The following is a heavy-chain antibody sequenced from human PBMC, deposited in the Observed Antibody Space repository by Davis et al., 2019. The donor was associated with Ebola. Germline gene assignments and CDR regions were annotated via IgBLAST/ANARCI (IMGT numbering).Heavy chain of an antibody. D-gene: IGHD2-2*02. J-gene: IGHJ6*02. CDR2: IKQDGSEK. Sequence: GESLKISCAASGFTFSSYWMSWVRQAPGKGLEWVANIKQDGSEKYYVDSVKGRFTISRDNAKNSLYLQMCSLRAEDTAVYYCVKGDIVVVPAAIPSYYYYYGMDVWGQGTTVTVSS. CDR1: GFTFSSYW. CDR3: VKGDIVVVPAAIPSYYYYYGMDV. V-gene: IGHV3-7*01.